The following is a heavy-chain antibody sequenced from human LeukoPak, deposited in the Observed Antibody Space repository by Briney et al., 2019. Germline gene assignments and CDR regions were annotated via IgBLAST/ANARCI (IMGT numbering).Heavy chain of an antibody. CDR2: ISSSSSTI. J-gene: IGHJ1*01. CDR3: ASRSYYYDSSGYYHGYFQH. Sequence: GGSLRLSCAASGFTFSSYSMNWVRQAPGKGLEWVSYISSSSSTIYYADSVKGRFTISRDNAKNSLYLQMNSLRAEDTAVYYCASRSYYYDSSGYYHGYFQHWGQGTLVTVSS. D-gene: IGHD3-22*01. V-gene: IGHV3-48*01. CDR1: GFTFSSYS.